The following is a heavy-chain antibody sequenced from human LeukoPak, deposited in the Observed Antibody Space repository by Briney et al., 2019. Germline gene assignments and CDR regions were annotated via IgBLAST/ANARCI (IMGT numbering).Heavy chain of an antibody. J-gene: IGHJ4*02. CDR1: GFTVSSNY. D-gene: IGHD3-10*01. CDR2: IYSGGST. V-gene: IGHV3-53*01. CDR3: AREKAGSGSYYIDY. Sequence: PGGSLRLSCAASGFTVSSNYMSWVRQAPGKGLEWVSVIYSGGSTYYADSVKGRFTISRDNGENSLYLQMNGLRVEDTAVYYCAREKAGSGSYYIDYWGQGTLVTVSS.